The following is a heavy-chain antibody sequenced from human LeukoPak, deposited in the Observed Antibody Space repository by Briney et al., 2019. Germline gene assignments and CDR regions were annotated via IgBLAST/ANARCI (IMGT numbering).Heavy chain of an antibody. CDR1: GFTFITYG. CDR2: IKQDGSET. CDR3: ARDEYTPYSSGWRGLDY. V-gene: IGHV3-7*01. J-gene: IGHJ4*02. Sequence: GGSLRLSCAASGFTFITYGVTWVRQAPGKGLEWGANIKQDGSETYYVDSVKGRFTISRDNAKNSLYLQMNSLRAEDTAVYYCARDEYTPYSSGWRGLDYWGQGTLVTVSS. D-gene: IGHD6-19*01.